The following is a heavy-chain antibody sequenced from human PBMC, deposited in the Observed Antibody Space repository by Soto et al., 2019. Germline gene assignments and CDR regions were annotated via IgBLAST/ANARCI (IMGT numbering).Heavy chain of an antibody. D-gene: IGHD2-2*01. CDR3: ARVGYCNTTNCLFYYYHYGMDV. CDR1: GDSFNSYA. Sequence: QVQLVQSGAEVKKPGSSVKVSCKASGDSFNSYAISWVRQAPGQGLEWMGGIIPIFHTANHAQKFQARVPMTADESASTAYMELSGLRSEYTAVYYCARVGYCNTTNCLFYYYHYGMDVWGQGTTVTVS. J-gene: IGHJ6*02. CDR2: IIPIFHTA. V-gene: IGHV1-69*01.